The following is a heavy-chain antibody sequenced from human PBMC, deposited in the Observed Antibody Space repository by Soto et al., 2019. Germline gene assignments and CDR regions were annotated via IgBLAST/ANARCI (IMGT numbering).Heavy chain of an antibody. CDR3: ARGSGYCSGGSCYPDAFDI. CDR2: INAGNGNT. D-gene: IGHD2-15*01. J-gene: IGHJ3*02. CDR1: GYTFTSYA. V-gene: IGHV1-3*01. Sequence: GASVKVSCKASGYTFTSYAMHWVRQAPGQRLEWMGWINAGNGNTKYSQKFQGRVTITRDTSASTAYMELSSLRSEDTAVYYCARGSGYCSGGSCYPDAFDIWGQGTLVTVSS.